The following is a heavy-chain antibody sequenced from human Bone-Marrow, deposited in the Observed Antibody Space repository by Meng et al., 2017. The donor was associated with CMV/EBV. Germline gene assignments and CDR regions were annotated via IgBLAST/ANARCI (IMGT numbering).Heavy chain of an antibody. Sequence: GESLKISCAASGFTFSSYSMNWVRQAPGKGLEWVSYISSSSSTIYYADSVKGRFTISRDNAKNSLYLQMNSLRAEDTAVYYCARAGYCSSTSCSRGEHYYYYGMDVWGQGNTVTLSS. CDR1: GFTFSSYS. V-gene: IGHV3-48*04. CDR3: ARAGYCSSTSCSRGEHYYYYGMDV. J-gene: IGHJ6*02. D-gene: IGHD2-2*01. CDR2: ISSSSSTI.